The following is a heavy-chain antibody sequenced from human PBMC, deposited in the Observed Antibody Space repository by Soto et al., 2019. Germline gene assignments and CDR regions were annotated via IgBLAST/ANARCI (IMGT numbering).Heavy chain of an antibody. J-gene: IGHJ4*02. CDR3: AKVVITRYFDY. Sequence: SGPTLVNPTQTLTLTCTFSGFSLSTSGVGVGWIRQPPGKALEWLALIYWNDDKRYSPPLKSRLTITKDTSKNQVVLTMTNMDPVDTATYYCAKVVITRYFDYWGQGTLVTVSS. V-gene: IGHV2-5*01. CDR1: GFSLSTSGVG. CDR2: IYWNDDK. D-gene: IGHD3-22*01.